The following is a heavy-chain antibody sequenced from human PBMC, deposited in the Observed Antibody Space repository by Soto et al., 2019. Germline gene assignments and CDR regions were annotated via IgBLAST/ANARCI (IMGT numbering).Heavy chain of an antibody. CDR3: ARELRYYDVRPGYSYSYSMDV. D-gene: IGHD3-10*02. CDR2: IYYSGST. J-gene: IGHJ6*02. CDR1: GGSVSSGSYY. V-gene: IGHV4-61*01. Sequence: QVQLQESGPGLVKPSETLSLTCTVSGGSVSSGSYYWSWIRQPPGKGLEWVGYIYYSGSTNYTPSLKSRVTISVATSKNQFSLKLSSVTAADTAVYYCARELRYYDVRPGYSYSYSMDVWGQGTTVTVSS.